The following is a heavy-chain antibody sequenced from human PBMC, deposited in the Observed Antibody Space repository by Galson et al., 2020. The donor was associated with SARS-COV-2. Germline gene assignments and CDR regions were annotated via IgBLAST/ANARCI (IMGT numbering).Heavy chain of an antibody. J-gene: IGHJ5*02. Sequence: SQTLSLTCTVSGGSISSYYWSWIRQPPGKGLEWFGYIYYSGSTNYNPSLKSRVTISVDTSKNQFTLKLSSVTAADTAVYYCARSPKAFDDWFDPWGQGTLVTVSS. CDR2: IYYSGST. D-gene: IGHD3-9*01. V-gene: IGHV4-59*01. CDR3: ARSPKAFDDWFDP. CDR1: GGSISSYY.